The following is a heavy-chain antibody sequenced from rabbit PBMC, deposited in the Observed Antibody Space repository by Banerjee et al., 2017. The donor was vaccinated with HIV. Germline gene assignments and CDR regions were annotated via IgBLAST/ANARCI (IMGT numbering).Heavy chain of an antibody. D-gene: IGHD4-1*01. CDR2: MDTGSYGTT. Sequence: QSLGESGGGLVKPEGSLTLTCTASGFSFSSDWMSWVRQAPGKGLEWIACMDTGSYGTTYYASWAKGRFTISKTSSTTVTLQMTSLTAADTATYLCARDLAGVIGWNFNLWGPGILVTVS. CDR3: ARDLAGVIGWNFNL. J-gene: IGHJ4*01. CDR1: GFSFSSDW. V-gene: IGHV1S40*01.